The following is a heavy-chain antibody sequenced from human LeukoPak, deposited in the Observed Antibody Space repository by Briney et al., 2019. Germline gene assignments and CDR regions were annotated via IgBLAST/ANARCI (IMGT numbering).Heavy chain of an antibody. CDR3: AKEVGATMLGRLHY. J-gene: IGHJ4*02. CDR2: ISGSGDRT. CDR1: GLTFSSYA. V-gene: IGHV3-23*01. Sequence: PGGSLRLSCAASGLTFSSYAMSWVRQAPGKGLEWVSGISGSGDRTYYAESVKGRFTISRDNSKNTLDVQMNSLRAEDTAVYYCAKEVGATMLGRLHYWGQGALVTVSS. D-gene: IGHD1-26*01.